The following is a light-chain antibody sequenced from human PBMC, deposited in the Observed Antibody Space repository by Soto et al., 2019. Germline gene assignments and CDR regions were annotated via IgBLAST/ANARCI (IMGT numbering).Light chain of an antibody. CDR1: ESLLQSNGYNY. CDR3: MQPLRTPRT. V-gene: IGKV2-28*01. J-gene: IGKJ1*01. Sequence: DIVMTPSPLSLPVTPGEPASISCRSSESLLQSNGYNYLDWYLQKPGQSLQLLIYLGSTQASGVPDRCSCSGSGTYFTLKISRVEAEDVGVYYCMQPLRTPRTFGQGTRVEIK. CDR2: LGS.